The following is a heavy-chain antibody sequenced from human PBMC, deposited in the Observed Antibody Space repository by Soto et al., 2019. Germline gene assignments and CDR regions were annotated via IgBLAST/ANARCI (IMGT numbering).Heavy chain of an antibody. V-gene: IGHV4-59*01. CDR3: ARVGRLITAAGLLDA. D-gene: IGHD6-13*01. Sequence: SETLSLTCTISKGSIGSYYWTWIRQPPGKGLEWIGHIYYSGSTNYNPSLKSRLTLSLDTSKNQFSLKLTSVTAADTAVYYCARVGRLITAAGLLDAWGQGPLVTVSS. CDR2: IYYSGST. CDR1: KGSIGSYY. J-gene: IGHJ5*02.